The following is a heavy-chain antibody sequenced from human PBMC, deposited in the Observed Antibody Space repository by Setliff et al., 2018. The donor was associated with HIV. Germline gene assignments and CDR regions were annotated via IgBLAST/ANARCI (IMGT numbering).Heavy chain of an antibody. Sequence: EASVKVSCKASGGTFTNSAIGWVRQAPGQGLEWMGAIVPILGIANSAQKFQGRVTITTDESTNTAYMELSSLRSEDTAVYYCARIATGGAFDIWGQGTVVT. CDR3: ARIATGGAFDI. CDR1: GGTFTNSA. J-gene: IGHJ3*02. V-gene: IGHV1-69*10. CDR2: IVPILGIA. D-gene: IGHD2-15*01.